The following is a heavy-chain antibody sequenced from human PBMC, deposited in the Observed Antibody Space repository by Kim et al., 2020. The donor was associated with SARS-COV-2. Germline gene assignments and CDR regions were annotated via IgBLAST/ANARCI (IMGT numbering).Heavy chain of an antibody. Sequence: GGSLRLSCTASGFTFSNFAMSWVRQAPVKGLGWVADISDSGARTYYADSVRGRFTISRDNSKNTLYLQMNSLRAEDTALYYCTKCRGTRCLNFEFWGQGT. CDR2: ISDSGART. CDR3: TKCRGTRCLNFEF. D-gene: IGHD2-2*01. CDR1: GFTFSNFA. J-gene: IGHJ4*02. V-gene: IGHV3-23*01.